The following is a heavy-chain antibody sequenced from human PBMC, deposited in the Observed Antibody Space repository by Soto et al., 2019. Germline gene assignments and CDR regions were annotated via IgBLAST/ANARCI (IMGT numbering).Heavy chain of an antibody. Sequence: SVEVSCKASGGTFSSYAISWVRQAPGQGLEWMGGIIPIFGTANYAQKFQGRVTITADESTSTAYMELSSLRSEDTAVYYCARDWTRRGYSYDWFDPWGQGTLATVSS. CDR1: GGTFSSYA. CDR2: IIPIFGTA. V-gene: IGHV1-69*13. J-gene: IGHJ5*02. CDR3: ARDWTRRGYSYDWFDP. D-gene: IGHD5-18*01.